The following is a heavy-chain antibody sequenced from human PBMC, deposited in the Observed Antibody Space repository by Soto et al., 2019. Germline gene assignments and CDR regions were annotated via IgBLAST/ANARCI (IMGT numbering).Heavy chain of an antibody. Sequence: QVQLVQSGAEVKKPGSSVKVSCKASGGTFSSYAISWVRQAPGQGLEWMGGIIPIFGTANYAQKFQGRVTITADDSTSTDYTELSSLSSEDTAVYYCARGGTRDGSKIHPEQNWFDSCGQGTLVTVAS. D-gene: IGHD3-16*01. V-gene: IGHV1-69*01. J-gene: IGHJ5*01. CDR1: GGTFSSYA. CDR2: IIPIFGTA. CDR3: ARGGTRDGSKIHPEQNWFDS.